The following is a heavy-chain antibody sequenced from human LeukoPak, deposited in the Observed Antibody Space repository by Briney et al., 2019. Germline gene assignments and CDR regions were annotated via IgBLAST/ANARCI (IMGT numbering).Heavy chain of an antibody. Sequence: PGGSLRLSCAASGFTFSSYSMNWVRQAPGKGLEWVSSISSSSSYIYYADSVKGRFTISRDNAKNSLYLQMNSLRAEDTAVYYCAKDLGVIGAFDIWGQGTMVTVSS. V-gene: IGHV3-21*01. CDR3: AKDLGVIGAFDI. J-gene: IGHJ3*02. CDR2: ISSSSSYI. CDR1: GFTFSSYS.